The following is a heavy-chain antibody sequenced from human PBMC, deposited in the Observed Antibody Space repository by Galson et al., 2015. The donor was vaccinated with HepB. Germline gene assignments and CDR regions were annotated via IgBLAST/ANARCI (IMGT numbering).Heavy chain of an antibody. CDR2: ISAYNGNT. D-gene: IGHD3-16*01. J-gene: IGHJ5*02. CDR1: GYTFTSYG. CDR3: ARDRGAVWGLGENWFDP. V-gene: IGHV1-18*01. Sequence: SVKVSCKASGYTFTSYGISWVRQAPGQGLEWMGWISAYNGNTNYAQKLQGRVTMTTDTSTSTAYMELRSLRSDDTSVYYCARDRGAVWGLGENWFDPWGQGTLVTVSS.